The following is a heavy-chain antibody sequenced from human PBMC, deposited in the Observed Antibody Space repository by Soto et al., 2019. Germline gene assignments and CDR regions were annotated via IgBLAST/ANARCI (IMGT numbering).Heavy chain of an antibody. V-gene: IGHV3-23*01. D-gene: IGHD4-17*01. CDR2: ITGSGGRT. Sequence: PGGSLRLSCAASGFSFSSYSMDWVRQAPGKGLEWVSVITGSGGRTYYAESVKGRFTISRDTSKKTLFLQMNSLRAEDTAVYYCAKDRYGDYGGIDYWGQGTMVTVSS. CDR3: AKDRYGDYGGIDY. CDR1: GFSFSSYS. J-gene: IGHJ4*02.